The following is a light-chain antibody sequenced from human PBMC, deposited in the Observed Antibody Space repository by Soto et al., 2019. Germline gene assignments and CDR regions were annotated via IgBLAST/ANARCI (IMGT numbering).Light chain of an antibody. Sequence: IQMTQSPSSLSASVGDRATITCRTSQSIRNWVAWYQQKPGKAPKLLIFDASSLQSGVPSRFSGSGSGTEFTLTISSLQPDDFATYYCQEYHSYTWTFGQGTKVEIK. CDR1: QSIRNW. CDR3: QEYHSYTWT. CDR2: DAS. V-gene: IGKV1-5*01. J-gene: IGKJ1*01.